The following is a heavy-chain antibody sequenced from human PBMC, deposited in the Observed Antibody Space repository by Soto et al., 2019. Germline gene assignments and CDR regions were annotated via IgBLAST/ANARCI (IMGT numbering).Heavy chain of an antibody. D-gene: IGHD5-18*01. CDR1: GFTFTSSA. CDR2: IVVGSGNT. V-gene: IGHV1-58*02. CDR3: AADPSGYSYANFDY. J-gene: IGHJ4*02. Sequence: ASVKVSCKASGFTFTSSAMQWVRQARGQRLEWIGWIVVGSGNTNYAQKFQERVTITRDMSTSTAYMELSSLRSEDTAVYYCAADPSGYSYANFDYWGQGTLVTVSS.